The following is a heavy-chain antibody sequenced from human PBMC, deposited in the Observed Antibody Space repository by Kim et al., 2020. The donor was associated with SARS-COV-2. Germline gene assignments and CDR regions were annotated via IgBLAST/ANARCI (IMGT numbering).Heavy chain of an antibody. V-gene: IGHV3-48*03. D-gene: IGHD3-22*01. CDR2: ISSGDITT. Sequence: GGSLRLSCVVSGFSFRSYEMNWVRQAPGKGLEWISYISSGDITTKYADSVMGRFTVSRDNAKNSMYLQMNSLRAEDTAVYYCARVCYDHDSSADDYNYYYGTTVGGEGTT. CDR1: GFSFRSYE. J-gene: IGHJ6*02. CDR3: ARVCYDHDSSADDYNYYYGTTV.